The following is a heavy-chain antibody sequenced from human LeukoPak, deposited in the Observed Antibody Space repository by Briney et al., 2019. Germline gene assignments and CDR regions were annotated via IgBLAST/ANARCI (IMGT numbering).Heavy chain of an antibody. V-gene: IGHV4-34*01. CDR3: ARGSSWSK. J-gene: IGHJ4*02. CDR1: GGSFSGYY. CDR2: INHSGST. D-gene: IGHD6-13*01. Sequence: SETLSLTCAVYGGSFSGYYWSWIRHPPGKGLEWIGEINHSGSTNYNPSLKSRVTISVDTSKNQVSLKLSSVTAADTAVYYCARGSSWSKWGQGTLVTVSS.